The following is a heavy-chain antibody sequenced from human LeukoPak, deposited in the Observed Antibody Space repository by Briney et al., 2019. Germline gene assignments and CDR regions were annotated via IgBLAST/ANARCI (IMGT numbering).Heavy chain of an antibody. Sequence: GGSLRLSCAGSGFSFSSSWMYWVRQAPGKGLEWVVNINGDGSVNHYVDSVRDRFTISRDNAKNSLYLQMNSLRAEDTAVFYCAKGFYNDAIFDYWGQGTLVTVSS. CDR1: GFSFSSSW. CDR2: INGDGSVN. J-gene: IGHJ4*02. CDR3: AKGFYNDAIFDY. D-gene: IGHD1-1*01. V-gene: IGHV3-7*01.